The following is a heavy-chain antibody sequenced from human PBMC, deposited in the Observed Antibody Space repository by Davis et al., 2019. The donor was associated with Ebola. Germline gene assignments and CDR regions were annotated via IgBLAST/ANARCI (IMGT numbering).Heavy chain of an antibody. CDR3: ARGPAANAPLDY. V-gene: IGHV1-2*02. CDR2: INPKSGAT. J-gene: IGHJ4*02. D-gene: IGHD6-25*01. CDR1: GYTFIYYY. Sequence: ASVKVSCKAFGYTFIYYYINWVRQTPGQGLEWMGRINPKSGATTYAQRFQGRVTMTRDTSSGKAYMDLGSLKSDDTAVYYCARGPAANAPLDYWGQGTLVTVSS.